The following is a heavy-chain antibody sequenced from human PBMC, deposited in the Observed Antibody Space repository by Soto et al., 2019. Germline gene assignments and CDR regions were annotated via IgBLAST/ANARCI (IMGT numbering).Heavy chain of an antibody. CDR2: IKQDGSEK. CDR3: ARPRAIYSIFGVVIDEFDY. J-gene: IGHJ4*02. Sequence: PGGSLRLSCAASGFTFSSYWMSWVRQAPGKGLEWVANIKQDGSEKYYVDSVKGRFTISRDNAKNSLYLQMNSLRAEDTAVYYCARPRAIYSIFGVVIDEFDYWGQGTLVTVSS. V-gene: IGHV3-7*01. CDR1: GFTFSSYW. D-gene: IGHD3-3*01.